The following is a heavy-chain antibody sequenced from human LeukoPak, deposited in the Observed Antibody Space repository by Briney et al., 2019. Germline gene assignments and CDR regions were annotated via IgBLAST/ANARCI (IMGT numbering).Heavy chain of an antibody. CDR3: ARGNAYNWRFDF. V-gene: IGHV4-59*01. CDR2: THYSGST. D-gene: IGHD1-1*01. J-gene: IGHJ4*02. CDR1: GGSISSYY. Sequence: PSETLSLTCSVSGGSISSYYWKWIRQTPGKGLQWIGYTHYSGSTNYNPSLKSRVSISVDTSKNQFSLKLSSVTAADTALYYCARGNAYNWRFDFWGQGTLVTVSS.